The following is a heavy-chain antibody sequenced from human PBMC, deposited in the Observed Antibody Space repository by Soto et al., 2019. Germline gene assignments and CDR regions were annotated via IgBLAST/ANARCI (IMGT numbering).Heavy chain of an antibody. CDR1: GYSFNSVHF. J-gene: IGHJ6*02. V-gene: IGHV4-38-2*01. Sequence: SETLSLTCVVSGYSFNSVHFWGWIRQPPGKGLQWIGSLSQNGGTYRNPSLRSRVTLSVDTSKNQFSLKLTSVTAADAAVYYCAVATLPGARFYGMDVWGQGSTVTVSS. D-gene: IGHD2-2*01. CDR2: LSQNGGT. CDR3: AVATLPGARFYGMDV.